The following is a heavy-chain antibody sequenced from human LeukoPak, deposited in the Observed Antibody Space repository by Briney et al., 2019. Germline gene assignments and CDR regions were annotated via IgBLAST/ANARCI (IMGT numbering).Heavy chain of an antibody. V-gene: IGHV3-9*03. CDR1: GFTFDDYA. D-gene: IGHD3-22*01. CDR2: ISWNSGSI. CDR3: AKDINYDSSGYFDY. Sequence: GRSLRLSCAASGFTFDDYAMHWVRQAPGKGLEWVSGISWNSGSIGYADSVKGRFTISRDNAKNSLYLQMNSLRAEDMALYYCAKDINYDSSGYFDYWGQGSLVTVSS. J-gene: IGHJ4*02.